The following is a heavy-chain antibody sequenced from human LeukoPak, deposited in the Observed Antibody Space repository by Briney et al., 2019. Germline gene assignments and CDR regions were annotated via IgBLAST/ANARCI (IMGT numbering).Heavy chain of an antibody. V-gene: IGHV3-23*01. Sequence: GGSLRLSCAASGFTFSNYAMSWVRQAPGKGLEWVSVISGSGGSTFYADSVKGRFTLSRDNSKDTLYLQMSSLRAEDTAVYYCGRRFPGHCGGCSCYSTDYWGQGTLVTVSS. CDR2: ISGSGGST. CDR3: GRRFPGHCGGCSCYSTDY. CDR1: GFTFSNYA. J-gene: IGHJ4*02. D-gene: IGHD2-15*01.